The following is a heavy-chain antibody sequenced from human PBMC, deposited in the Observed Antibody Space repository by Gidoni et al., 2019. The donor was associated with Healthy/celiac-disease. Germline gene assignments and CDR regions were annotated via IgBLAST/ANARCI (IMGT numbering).Heavy chain of an antibody. Sequence: QVQLQQWGAGLLKPSETLSLTCAVYGGSFSGYYWSWIRQPPGKGLELIGEINHRGITNYNPSLKGRVTISVDTSKNQCSLKLSSVTAADTAVYYCARGGYYGSGSYYKLPPGPMKTFDYWGQGTLVTVSS. J-gene: IGHJ4*02. CDR2: INHRGIT. V-gene: IGHV4-34*01. CDR1: GGSFSGYY. CDR3: ARGGYYGSGSYYKLPPGPMKTFDY. D-gene: IGHD3-10*01.